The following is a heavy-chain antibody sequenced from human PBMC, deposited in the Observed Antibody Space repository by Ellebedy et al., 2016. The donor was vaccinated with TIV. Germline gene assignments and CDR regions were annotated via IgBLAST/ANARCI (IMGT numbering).Heavy chain of an antibody. Sequence: PGGSLRLSCAASGFTFSSYEMNWVRQAPGKGLEWVGRIKSETDGGTADYAAAVSGRFSISRDDSKNTLDLQMNGLKTEDTAVYYCTTTHKDNVLTGDYRGAFDIWGPGTVVTVSS. CDR1: GFTFSSYE. CDR2: IKSETDGGTA. V-gene: IGHV3-15*01. D-gene: IGHD3-9*01. CDR3: TTTHKDNVLTGDYRGAFDI. J-gene: IGHJ3*02.